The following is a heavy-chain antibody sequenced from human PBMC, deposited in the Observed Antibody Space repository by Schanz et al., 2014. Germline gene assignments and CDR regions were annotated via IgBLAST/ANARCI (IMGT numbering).Heavy chain of an antibody. V-gene: IGHV3-23*01. J-gene: IGHJ3*02. CDR2: MSGSGSTA. D-gene: IGHD2-8*01. Sequence: EVQLLESGGGLVQPGGSLRLSCVASGFTFFGSFAMSWVRQAPGKGLEWVSGMSGSGSTADYADSVKGRFTISRDNSKNTVYLQMNSLRSEDTALYYCAKLGQDTNGSFDIWGQGTRVTVSS. CDR1: GFTFFGSFA. CDR3: AKLGQDTNGSFDI.